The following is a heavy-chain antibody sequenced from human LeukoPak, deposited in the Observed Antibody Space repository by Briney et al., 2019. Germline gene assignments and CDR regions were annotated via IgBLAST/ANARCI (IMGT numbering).Heavy chain of an antibody. V-gene: IGHV3-11*04. CDR2: ISSSGSTI. CDR1: GFTFSDYY. D-gene: IGHD3-10*01. Sequence: KSGGSLRLSCAASGFTFSDYYMSWIRQAPGKGLEWVSYISSSGSTIYYADSVKGRFTISRDNAKNSLYLQMNSLRAEDTAMYYCARVRGSGSSSLWDWGQGTLVTVSS. J-gene: IGHJ4*02. CDR3: ARVRGSGSSSLWD.